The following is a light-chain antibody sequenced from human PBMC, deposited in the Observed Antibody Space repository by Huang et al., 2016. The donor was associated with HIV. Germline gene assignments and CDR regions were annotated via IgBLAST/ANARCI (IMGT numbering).Light chain of an antibody. CDR3: QQYGSSPRT. J-gene: IGKJ2*01. CDR2: GAY. CDR1: QSVRSSY. V-gene: IGKV3-20*01. Sequence: IVLTQSPGTLSLSPGERATLSCRASQSVRSSYLAWYQQKPGQTPRLLIYGAYNRDGGIPIRFSGSQSGTDFTLAISSLEPEDFGVYYCQQYGSSPRTFGQGTKLEIK.